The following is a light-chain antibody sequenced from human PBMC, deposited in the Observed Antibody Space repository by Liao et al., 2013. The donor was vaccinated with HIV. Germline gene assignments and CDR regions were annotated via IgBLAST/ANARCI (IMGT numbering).Light chain of an antibody. J-gene: IGLJ2*01. CDR1: NIRSRG. CDR2: YDT. CDR3: QAWDSNTVL. V-gene: IGLV3-21*01. Sequence: YVLTQPPSVSVAPGQTAVMTCGGNNIRSRGVHWYQQKPGQAPVLVIYYDTERPSGIPERFSGSNSGNTATLTISGTQAMDEADYFCQAWDSNTVLFGGGTKLTVL.